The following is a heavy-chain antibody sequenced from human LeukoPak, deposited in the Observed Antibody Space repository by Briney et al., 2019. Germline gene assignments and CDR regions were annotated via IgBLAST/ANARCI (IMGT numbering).Heavy chain of an antibody. CDR1: GFTSSSYG. Sequence: GGSLRLSCAASGFTSSSYGMHWVRQAPGKGLEWVAVIWYDGSNKYYADSVKGRFTISRDNSKNTLYLQMNSLRAEDTAVYYCARGSFAYYDFWSGYDGDYWGQGTLVTVSS. CDR3: ARGSFAYYDFWSGYDGDY. D-gene: IGHD3-3*01. J-gene: IGHJ4*02. CDR2: IWYDGSNK. V-gene: IGHV3-33*01.